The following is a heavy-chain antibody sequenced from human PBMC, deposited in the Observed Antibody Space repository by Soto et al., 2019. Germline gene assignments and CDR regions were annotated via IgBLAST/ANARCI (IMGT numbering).Heavy chain of an antibody. CDR2: IYPGDSDT. CDR1: GYTFTDYW. Sequence: PGESLKISCKGSGYTFTDYWIGWVRQLPGKGLEWMGIIYPGDSDTRYSPSFQGQVTISADKSISTAYLQWSSLKASDTAMYYCAGPYYDILTGYYRGDAFDIWGQGTMVTV. CDR3: AGPYYDILTGYYRGDAFDI. D-gene: IGHD3-9*01. V-gene: IGHV5-51*01. J-gene: IGHJ3*02.